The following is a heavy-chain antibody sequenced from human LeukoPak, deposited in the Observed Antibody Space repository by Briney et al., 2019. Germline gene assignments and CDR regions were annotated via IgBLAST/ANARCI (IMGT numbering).Heavy chain of an antibody. CDR2: IYYSGST. CDR3: ARASGGVFHY. Sequence: SETLSLTCTVSGASISSSIYYWGWIRQPPGKGLEWIGSIYYSGSTNYNPSLKSRVTISVDTSKNQFSLKLSSVTAADTAVYYCARASGGVFHYWGQGTLVTVSS. V-gene: IGHV4-39*07. CDR1: GASISSSIYY. D-gene: IGHD3-10*01. J-gene: IGHJ4*02.